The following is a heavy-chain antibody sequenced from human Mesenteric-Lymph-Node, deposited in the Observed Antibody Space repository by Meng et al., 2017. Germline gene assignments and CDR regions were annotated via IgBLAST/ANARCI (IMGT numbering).Heavy chain of an antibody. J-gene: IGHJ4*02. CDR1: GFTFSSYA. CDR2: ISGSGGST. Sequence: GESLKISCAASGFTFSSYAMSWVRQAPGKGLEWVSAISGSGGSTYYADSVKGRFTISRDNSKNTLYLQMNSLRVEDTAIYFCAKATYTSGCDYWGQGSLVTVSS. D-gene: IGHD6-19*01. CDR3: AKATYTSGCDY. V-gene: IGHV3-23*01.